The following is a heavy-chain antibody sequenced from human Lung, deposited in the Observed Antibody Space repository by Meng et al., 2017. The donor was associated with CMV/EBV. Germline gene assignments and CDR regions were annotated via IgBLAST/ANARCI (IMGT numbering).Heavy chain of an antibody. CDR1: GYTFTTYW. Sequence: KVSCKGSGYTFTTYWIGWVRQMPGKGLEWMGIIYPGDSDTRYSPSFQGQVTISADTSISTAYLQWSSLKASDTAMYYCARLGAEADQKVTRPSYYFYYGMDVWDQGTTVTVSS. CDR3: ARLGAEADQKVTRPSYYFYYGMDV. D-gene: IGHD6-13*01. J-gene: IGHJ6*02. CDR2: IYPGDSDT. V-gene: IGHV5-51*01.